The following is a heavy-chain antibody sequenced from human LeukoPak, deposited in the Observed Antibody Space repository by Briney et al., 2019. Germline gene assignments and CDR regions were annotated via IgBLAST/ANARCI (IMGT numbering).Heavy chain of an antibody. CDR1: GGSISSYY. CDR3: ARDLPYYYDSSGYYWFDP. Sequence: SETLSLTCTVSGGSISSYYWSWIRQPPGKGLEWIGYIYYSGSTNYNPSLKSRVTISVDTSKNQFSLKLSSVTAADTAVYYCARDLPYYYDSSGYYWFDPWGQGTLVTVSS. J-gene: IGHJ5*02. V-gene: IGHV4-59*12. D-gene: IGHD3-22*01. CDR2: IYYSGST.